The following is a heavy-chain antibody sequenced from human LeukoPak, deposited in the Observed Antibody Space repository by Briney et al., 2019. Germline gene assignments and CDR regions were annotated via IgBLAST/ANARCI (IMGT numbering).Heavy chain of an antibody. Sequence: SETLSLTCTVSGGSISSGGYYWSWNRQHPGKGLEWIGYIYYSGSTYYNPSLKSRVTISVDTSKNQFSLKLSSVTAADTAVYYCARAVPPSYYYDSQTFDPWGQGTLVTVSS. J-gene: IGHJ5*02. V-gene: IGHV4-31*03. CDR2: IYYSGST. CDR1: GGSISSGGYY. CDR3: ARAVPPSYYYDSQTFDP. D-gene: IGHD3-22*01.